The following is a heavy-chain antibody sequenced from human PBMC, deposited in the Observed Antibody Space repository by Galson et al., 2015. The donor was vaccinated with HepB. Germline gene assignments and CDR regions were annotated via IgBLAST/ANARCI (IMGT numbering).Heavy chain of an antibody. Sequence: SVKVSCKASGYTFTSYAMNWVRQAPGQGLEWMGWINTKTGNPTYAQGFTGRSVFSLDTSVSTAYLEISSLKAEDTAVYYCARVLRGNDETYYYGMDVWGQGTTVTVSS. D-gene: IGHD3-10*01. V-gene: IGHV7-4-1*02. CDR2: INTKTGNP. J-gene: IGHJ6*02. CDR3: ARVLRGNDETYYYGMDV. CDR1: GYTFTSYA.